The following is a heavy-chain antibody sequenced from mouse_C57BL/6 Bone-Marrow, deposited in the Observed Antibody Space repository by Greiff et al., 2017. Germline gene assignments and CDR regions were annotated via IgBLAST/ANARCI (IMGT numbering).Heavy chain of an antibody. CDR3: ASHYGSSPFAY. Sequence: EVQLVESEGGLVQPGSSMKLSCTASRFTFSDYYMAWVRQGPEKGLEWVANINYDGSSTYYLDSLKNRLIISIDNAKNILYLQMSSLKSEDTATYYCASHYGSSPFAYWGQGTLVTVSA. V-gene: IGHV5-16*01. J-gene: IGHJ3*01. CDR1: RFTFSDYY. CDR2: INYDGSST. D-gene: IGHD1-1*01.